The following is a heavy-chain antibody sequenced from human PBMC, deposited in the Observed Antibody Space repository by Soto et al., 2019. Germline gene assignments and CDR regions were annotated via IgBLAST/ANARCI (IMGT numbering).Heavy chain of an antibody. CDR3: AIIRQLLFVS. CDR2: IGGTGNTT. V-gene: IGHV3-23*01. Sequence: VHLSESGGALVQPGGSLRLSCAASGFTFRVYAMSWFRQAPGGGLEWVSAIGGTGNTTYYADSVKGRFTIARDNSSATLYLQMTSLRVEDTAVYYCAIIRQLLFVSWGQGTLVSVAS. D-gene: IGHD2-2*01. J-gene: IGHJ4*02. CDR1: GFTFRVYA.